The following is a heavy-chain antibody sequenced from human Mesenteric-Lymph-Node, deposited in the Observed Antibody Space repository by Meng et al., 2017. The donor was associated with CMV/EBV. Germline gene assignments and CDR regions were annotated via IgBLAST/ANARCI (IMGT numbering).Heavy chain of an antibody. J-gene: IGHJ5*02. Sequence: ASVKVSCKASGYTFTGYYMHWVRQAPGQGLEWMGWINPNSGGTIYAQKFQGRVTMTRDTSISTAYMELSRLRSDDTAVYYCARGVVVPGWFDPWGQGTLVTVSS. CDR3: ARGVVVPGWFDP. CDR1: GYTFTGYY. D-gene: IGHD2-2*01. V-gene: IGHV1-2*02. CDR2: INPNSGGT.